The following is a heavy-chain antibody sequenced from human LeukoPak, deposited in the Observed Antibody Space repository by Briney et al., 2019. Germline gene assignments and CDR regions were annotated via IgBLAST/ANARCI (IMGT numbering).Heavy chain of an antibody. CDR3: ARAYDYGDPRFDP. V-gene: IGHV1-18*01. D-gene: IGHD4-17*01. Sequence: ASVKVSCKASGYTFTTYGISWVRQAPGQGLEWMGWITAYNGNTNYAQKLQGRVTMTTDTSTSTVYMELNSLRSEDTAVYYCARAYDYGDPRFDPWGQGTLVTVSS. J-gene: IGHJ5*02. CDR1: GYTFTTYG. CDR2: ITAYNGNT.